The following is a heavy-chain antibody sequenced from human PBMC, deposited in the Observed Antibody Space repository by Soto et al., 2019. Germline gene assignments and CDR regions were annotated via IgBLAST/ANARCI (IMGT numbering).Heavy chain of an antibody. CDR3: ARSDWFDP. CDR1: GFTFSTYW. CDR2: IKSDGSST. Sequence: LRLSCAASGFTFSTYWMHWVRQAPGKGLVWVSRIKSDGSSTTYADSVKGRFTISRDNAKNTLYLQMNSLRVGDTAVYYCARSDWFDPWGQGPLVTVSS. J-gene: IGHJ5*02. V-gene: IGHV3-74*01.